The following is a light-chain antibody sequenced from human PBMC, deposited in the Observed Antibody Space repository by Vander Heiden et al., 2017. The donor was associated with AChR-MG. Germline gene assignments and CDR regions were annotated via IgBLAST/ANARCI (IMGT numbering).Light chain of an antibody. CDR1: SSDFGSYGL. J-gene: IGLJ3*02. CDR2: EVT. V-gene: IGLV2-23*02. CDR3: CSYEGVKTCV. Sequence: QSTVTQPASVSGSPGQSITISCTATSSDFGSYGLVSWYQQHPGKAPKLMIYEVTKRPSGVSHRFSGSKSGKSESLTISGLQPEDEADYDCCSYEGVKTCVFGGGTRLTVL.